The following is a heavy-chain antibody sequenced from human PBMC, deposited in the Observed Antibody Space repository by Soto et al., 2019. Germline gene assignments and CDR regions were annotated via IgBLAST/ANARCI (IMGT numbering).Heavy chain of an antibody. CDR3: AKGRSWGP. D-gene: IGHD7-27*01. J-gene: IGHJ5*02. V-gene: IGHV4-59*01. CDR1: GASIVTSY. CDR2: LFHSGIT. Sequence: SETLSLTCTVSGASIVTSYWSWIRQPPGKGLEWIGYLFHSGITKYNPSLKSRVTMSVDTSKNQFSLNLTSVSAADTAVYFCAKGRSWGPWGQGTLVTVSS.